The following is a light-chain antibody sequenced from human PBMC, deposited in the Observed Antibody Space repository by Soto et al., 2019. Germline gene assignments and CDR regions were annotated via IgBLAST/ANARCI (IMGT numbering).Light chain of an antibody. Sequence: EIMLTQSPGTLSLSPGERATLSCRASQSVSNSYLAWYQQKPGQAPRLLIYGASSRATGIPDRFSGSGSGTDFTLTISRLEPEDFAVYYCQQYNNWPQTFGQGTKVDIK. CDR2: GAS. CDR3: QQYNNWPQT. J-gene: IGKJ1*01. V-gene: IGKV3-20*01. CDR1: QSVSNSY.